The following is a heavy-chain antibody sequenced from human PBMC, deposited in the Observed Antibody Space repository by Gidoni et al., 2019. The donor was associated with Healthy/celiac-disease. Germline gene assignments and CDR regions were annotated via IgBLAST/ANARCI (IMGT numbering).Heavy chain of an antibody. CDR3: ARESYSSGCLFDY. J-gene: IGHJ4*02. Sequence: QVQLQQWGAGLLKPSETLSLTCAVYGGSFSGYYWSWIRQPPGKGLEWIGEITHSGSTNYNPSLKSRVTISVDTSKNQFSLKLSSVTAADTAVYYCARESYSSGCLFDYWGQGTLVTVSS. CDR2: ITHSGST. V-gene: IGHV4-34*01. CDR1: GGSFSGYY. D-gene: IGHD6-19*01.